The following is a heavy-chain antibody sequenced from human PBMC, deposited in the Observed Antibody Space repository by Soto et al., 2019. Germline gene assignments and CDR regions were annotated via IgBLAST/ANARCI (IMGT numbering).Heavy chain of an antibody. D-gene: IGHD2-2*01. CDR3: ARSQVVPAAPSGIFDYGMDV. Sequence: GWSLRLCCAASGFTVSSYDMHWVRQATGKGLEWVSAIGTAGDTYYPGSVKGRFTISRENAKNSLYLQMNSLRAGDTAVYYCARSQVVPAAPSGIFDYGMDVWGQGTSVTVSS. CDR2: IGTAGDT. J-gene: IGHJ6*02. CDR1: GFTVSSYD. V-gene: IGHV3-13*01.